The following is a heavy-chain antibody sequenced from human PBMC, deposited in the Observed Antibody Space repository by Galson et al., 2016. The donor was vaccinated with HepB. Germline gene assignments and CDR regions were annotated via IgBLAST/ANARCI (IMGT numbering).Heavy chain of an antibody. CDR3: VHKAPNYDSLTGHYNDAFDI. V-gene: IGHV2-5*02. CDR2: IFWDDDK. CDR1: GLSVNSSGVG. Sequence: PALVKPTQTLALTCTLSGLSVNSSGVGVGWIRQPQGKALEWLALIFWDDDKRYSASLKSRLTITKDTSKNQVVLTMTNMDPMDTATYFCVHKAPNYDSLTGHYNDAFDIWGQGTAVSVSS. D-gene: IGHD3-9*01. J-gene: IGHJ3*02.